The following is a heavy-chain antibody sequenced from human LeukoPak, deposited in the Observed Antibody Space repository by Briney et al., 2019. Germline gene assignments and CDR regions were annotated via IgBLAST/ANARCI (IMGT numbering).Heavy chain of an antibody. CDR1: EFASSNYW. D-gene: IGHD7-27*01. Sequence: PGGSLRLSCAASEFASSNYWMHWVRQAPGWGLIWVSRINSDGSLTNYADSVKGRFTISRDNAKNTLYLQMNSLRAEDTAVYYCARDFDWGSGHWGQGTLVTVSS. V-gene: IGHV3-74*01. CDR3: ARDFDWGSGH. CDR2: INSDGSLT. J-gene: IGHJ4*02.